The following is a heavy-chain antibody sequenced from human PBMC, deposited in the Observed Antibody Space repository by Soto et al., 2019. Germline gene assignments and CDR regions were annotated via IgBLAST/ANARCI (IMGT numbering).Heavy chain of an antibody. J-gene: IGHJ5*02. CDR2: IYYSGST. Sequence: QVQLQESGPGLVKPSQTLSLTCTVSGGSISGGGFYWSWIRQHPGKGLEGIGYIYYSGSTYYNPSLKRQVTISQDKSKSQLFRRLSSVTAADTAVYYCARVNGHYQLPQFWFDPWGQGTLVTVSS. V-gene: IGHV4-31*01. D-gene: IGHD2-2*01. CDR1: GGSISGGGFY. CDR3: ARVNGHYQLPQFWFDP.